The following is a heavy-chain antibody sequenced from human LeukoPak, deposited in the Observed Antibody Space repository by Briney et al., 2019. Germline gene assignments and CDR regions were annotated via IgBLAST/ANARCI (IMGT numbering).Heavy chain of an antibody. CDR1: GFTLSSYA. D-gene: IGHD6-6*01. J-gene: IGHJ4*02. CDR3: AKLSSSSPYYFDY. Sequence: GGSLRLSCAASGFTLSSYAMSWVRQAPGKGLEWVSAISGSGGSTYYADSVKGRFTISRDNSKNTLYLQMNSLRAEDTAVYYCAKLSSSSPYYFDYWGQGTLVTVSS. V-gene: IGHV3-23*01. CDR2: ISGSGGST.